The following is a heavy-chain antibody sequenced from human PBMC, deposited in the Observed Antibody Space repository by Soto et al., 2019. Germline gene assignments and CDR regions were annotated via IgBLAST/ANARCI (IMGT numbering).Heavy chain of an antibody. CDR2: SGTAGDT. CDR1: GFTFSSYA. J-gene: IGHJ6*02. Sequence: PGGSLRLSCAASGFTFSSYAMSWVRQAPGKGLEWVSTSGTAGDTYYAGSVKGRFTISRENAKNSLYLQMNSLRAEDTAVYYCATTVTTFRSRDYYGMDVWGQGTTVTVSS. CDR3: ATTVTTFRSRDYYGMDV. V-gene: IGHV3-13*01. D-gene: IGHD4-17*01.